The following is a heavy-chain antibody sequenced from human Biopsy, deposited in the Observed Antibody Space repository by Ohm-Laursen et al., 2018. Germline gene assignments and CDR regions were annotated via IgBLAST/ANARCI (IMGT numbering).Heavy chain of an antibody. D-gene: IGHD3-10*01. CDR3: ARADPPLFYYGSGSSNWFDP. J-gene: IGHJ5*02. CDR2: MNPDSGNT. Sequence: SVKVSCKTSGYTFTSYEINWVRQATGQGLEWMGWMNPDSGNTGYAQNFQGRVTMTRNTSISTAYMELSSLRSEDAAVYFCARADPPLFYYGSGSSNWFDPWGQGTLVTVSS. V-gene: IGHV1-8*01. CDR1: GYTFTSYE.